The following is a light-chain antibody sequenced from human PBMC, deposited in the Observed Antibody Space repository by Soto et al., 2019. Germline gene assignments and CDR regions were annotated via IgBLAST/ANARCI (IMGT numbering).Light chain of an antibody. CDR2: GAS. CDR3: QQRSNWPSIT. J-gene: IGKJ5*01. V-gene: IGKV3D-20*02. Sequence: EIVLTQSPGTLSLSPGERATLSFRSSQSVFNNHIGWYQQKPGQAPRRLIFGASFRATGIPDRFSGSGSGTDFTLTISRLEPEDSAVYYCQQRSNWPSITFGQGTRLEIK. CDR1: QSVFNNH.